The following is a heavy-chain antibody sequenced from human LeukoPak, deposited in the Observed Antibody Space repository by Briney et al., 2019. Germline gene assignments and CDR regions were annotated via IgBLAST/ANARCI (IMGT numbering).Heavy chain of an antibody. Sequence: GSLRLSCAASGFRFRDYWMSWVRQAPGKGLEWVANINQDGSEKHYVDSVKGRFTISRDNAKNSLYLQMNNLGAEDTAIFYCAKYSYGSGTSFDPWGQGTQVTVSS. V-gene: IGHV3-7*01. D-gene: IGHD3-10*01. CDR3: AKYSYGSGTSFDP. J-gene: IGHJ5*02. CDR1: GFRFRDYW. CDR2: INQDGSEK.